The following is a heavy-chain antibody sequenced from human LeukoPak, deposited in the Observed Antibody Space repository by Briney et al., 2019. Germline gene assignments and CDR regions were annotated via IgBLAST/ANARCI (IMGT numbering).Heavy chain of an antibody. D-gene: IGHD5-12*01. J-gene: IGHJ4*02. CDR3: ARSSGYDHSYYFDY. V-gene: IGHV1-69*13. CDR1: GGTFSSYA. CDR2: IIPIFGTA. Sequence: ASVKVSCKASGGTFSSYAISWVRQAPGQGLEWMGGIIPIFGTANYAQKFQGRVTITADESTSTAYMELSGLRSEDTAVYYCARSSGYDHSYYFDYWGQGTLVTVSS.